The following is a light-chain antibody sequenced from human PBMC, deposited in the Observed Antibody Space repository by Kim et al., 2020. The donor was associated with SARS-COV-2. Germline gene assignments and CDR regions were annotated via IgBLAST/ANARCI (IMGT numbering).Light chain of an antibody. V-gene: IGLV3-1*01. CDR2: QDS. CDR3: QAWDSSTASYV. J-gene: IGLJ1*01. CDR1: KLGDKY. Sequence: SPGQTASITCSGDKLGDKYACWYQQKPGQSPVLVIYQDSKRPSGIPERFSGSNSGNTATLTISGTQAMDEADYYCQAWDSSTASYVFETGTKVTVL.